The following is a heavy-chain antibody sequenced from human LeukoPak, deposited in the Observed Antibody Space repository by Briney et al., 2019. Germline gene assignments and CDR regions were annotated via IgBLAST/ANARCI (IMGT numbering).Heavy chain of an antibody. Sequence: GGSLRLSCAASGFTFSNAWMSWVRQAPGKGLEWVSAISGSGGSTYYADSVKGRFTISRDNSKNTLYLQMNSLRAEDTAVYYCAKDPDTAMVTSDYWGQGTLVTVSS. CDR1: GFTFSNAW. V-gene: IGHV3-23*01. CDR2: ISGSGGST. CDR3: AKDPDTAMVTSDY. D-gene: IGHD5-18*01. J-gene: IGHJ4*02.